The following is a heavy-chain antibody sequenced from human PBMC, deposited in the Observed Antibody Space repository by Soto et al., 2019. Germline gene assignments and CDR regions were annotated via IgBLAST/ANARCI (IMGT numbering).Heavy chain of an antibody. CDR2: FDPEDGET. CDR3: ATEVVQQLVLQRVDAFDI. V-gene: IGHV1-24*01. Sequence: ASVKVSCKVSGYTLTELSMHWVRQAPGKGLEWMGGFDPEDGETIYAQKFQGRVTMTEDTSTDTAYMELSSLRSEDTAVYYCATEVVQQLVLQRVDAFDIWGQGTMVTVSS. J-gene: IGHJ3*02. CDR1: GYTLTELS. D-gene: IGHD6-13*01.